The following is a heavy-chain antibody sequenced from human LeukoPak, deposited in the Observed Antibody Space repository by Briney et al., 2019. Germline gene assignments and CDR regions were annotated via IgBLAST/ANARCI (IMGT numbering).Heavy chain of an antibody. CDR2: IRQDGDTK. CDR3: ARSLPYGTTWYGRSDF. V-gene: IGHV3-7*03. D-gene: IGHD6-13*01. CDR1: GFPFNAYW. Sequence: QPGGSLRLSCAASGFPFNAYWMTWVRRAPGKGLEWVANIRQDGDTKYYVDSVKGRFTISRDNAMNSLYLQMNSLRAEDTAIYYCARSLPYGTTWYGRSDFWGQGTLVTVSS. J-gene: IGHJ4*02.